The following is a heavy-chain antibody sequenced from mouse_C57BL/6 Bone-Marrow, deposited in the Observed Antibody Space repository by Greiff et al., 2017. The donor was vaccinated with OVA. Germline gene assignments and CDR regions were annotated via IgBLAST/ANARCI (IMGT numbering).Heavy chain of an antibody. CDR2: ISSCRSTI. CDR1: GFTFSDYG. Sequence: EVQLVESGGGLVKPGGSLKLSCAASGFTFSDYGMHWVRQAPEKGLEWVAYISSCRSTIYYAETVKGRFTISRDTAKNTLFLQMTSLRSEDTAMYYCARRAYEAWFAYWGQVTLVTVSA. D-gene: IGHD6-5*01. CDR3: ARRAYEAWFAY. V-gene: IGHV5-17*01. J-gene: IGHJ3*01.